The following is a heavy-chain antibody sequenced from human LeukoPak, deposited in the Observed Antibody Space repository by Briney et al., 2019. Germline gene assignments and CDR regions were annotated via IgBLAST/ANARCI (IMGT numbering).Heavy chain of an antibody. V-gene: IGHV3-53*01. CDR1: GFTVSSNY. Sequence: GGSLRLSCAASGFTVSSNYMSWVRQAPGKGLEWVSVIYSGGSTYYADSVKGRFTISRDNSKKTLYLQMNSLGAEDTAVYYCARMGPFYYGSGSTSNYYFDYWGQGTLVTVSS. D-gene: IGHD3-10*01. J-gene: IGHJ4*02. CDR2: IYSGGST. CDR3: ARMGPFYYGSGSTSNYYFDY.